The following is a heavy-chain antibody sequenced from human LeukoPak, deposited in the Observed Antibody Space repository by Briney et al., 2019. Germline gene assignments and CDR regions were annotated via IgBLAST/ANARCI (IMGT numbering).Heavy chain of an antibody. J-gene: IGHJ4*02. CDR3: ARDYGSGSYCIYY. CDR1: GFTFSSYG. V-gene: IGHV3-30*03. CDR2: ISYDGSNK. Sequence: GRSLRLSCAASGFTFSSYGMHWVRQAPGKGLEWVAVISYDGSNKYYADSVKGRFTISRDNSKNTLYLQMNSLRAEDTAVYYCARDYGSGSYCIYYWGQGTLVTVSS. D-gene: IGHD3-10*01.